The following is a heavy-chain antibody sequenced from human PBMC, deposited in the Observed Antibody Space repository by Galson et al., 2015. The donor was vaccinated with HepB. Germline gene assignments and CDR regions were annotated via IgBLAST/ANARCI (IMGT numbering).Heavy chain of an antibody. CDR1: GYTFTTYP. V-gene: IGHV7-4-1*02. J-gene: IGHJ3*02. Sequence: SVKVSCKASGYTFTTYPMNWVRQAPGQGLEWMGCININTGNPTYAQGFIGRFVFSLDTSVSTTYLPISSLKADDPAVYYCARGGGRGEYDAFDIWGQGTMVTVSS. CDR3: ARGGGRGEYDAFDI. D-gene: IGHD3-16*01. CDR2: ININTGNP.